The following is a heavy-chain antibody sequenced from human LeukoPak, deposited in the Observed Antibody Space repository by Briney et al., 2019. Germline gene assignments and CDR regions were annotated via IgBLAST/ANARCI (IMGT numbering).Heavy chain of an antibody. CDR3: ARGLGSWFDP. J-gene: IGHJ5*02. V-gene: IGHV4-34*01. CDR2: INHSGST. Sequence: SETLSLTCAVYGGSFSGYYWSWIRQPPGKGLEWIGEINHSGSTNYNPSLKSRVTISVDTSKNQFSLKLSSVNAADTAVYYCARGLGSWFDPWGQGTLVTVSS. CDR1: GGSFSGYY.